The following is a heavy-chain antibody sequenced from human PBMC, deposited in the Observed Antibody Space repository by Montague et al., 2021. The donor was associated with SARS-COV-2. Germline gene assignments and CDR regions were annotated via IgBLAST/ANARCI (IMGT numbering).Heavy chain of an antibody. Sequence: PALVNPPQTLTLTCTFSGFSLSTSGMCVSWIRQPPGKAPEWLALIDWDDDKYYSTSLKTRLTISKDTSKNQVVLTMTNMDPVDTATYYCARFHGPGLWFGGYYGMDVWGQGTTVTVSS. CDR2: IDWDDDK. V-gene: IGHV2-70*01. CDR1: GFSLSTSGMC. D-gene: IGHD3-10*01. J-gene: IGHJ6*02. CDR3: ARFHGPGLWFGGYYGMDV.